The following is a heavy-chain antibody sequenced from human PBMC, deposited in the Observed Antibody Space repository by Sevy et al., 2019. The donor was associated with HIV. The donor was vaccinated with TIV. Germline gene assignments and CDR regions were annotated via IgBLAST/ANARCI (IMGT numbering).Heavy chain of an antibody. CDR1: GGSISSSSYY. CDR2: ISYSAST. Sequence: SETLSLTCTVSGGSISSSSYYWGWIRQPPGKGLEWIGSISYSASTYYNPSLKSRVTISGDTSKNQFSLKLSSVTAADTAVYYCARQTPLPRAMIVVVRHFDDWGQGTLVTVSS. D-gene: IGHD3-22*01. CDR3: ARQTPLPRAMIVVVRHFDD. J-gene: IGHJ4*02. V-gene: IGHV4-39*01.